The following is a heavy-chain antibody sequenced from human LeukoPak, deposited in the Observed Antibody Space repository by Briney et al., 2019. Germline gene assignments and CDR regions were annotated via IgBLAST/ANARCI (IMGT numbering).Heavy chain of an antibody. CDR1: GGSISSGGYY. J-gene: IGHJ3*02. V-gene: IGHV4-31*03. Sequence: SETLSLTCTVSGGSISSGGYYWSWIRQHPGKGLEWIGYIYYSGSTYYNPSLKSRVTISVDTSKNQFSLKLSSVTAADTAVYYCARDWYSSSHDAFDIWGQGTMVTVSS. D-gene: IGHD6-13*01. CDR3: ARDWYSSSHDAFDI. CDR2: IYYSGST.